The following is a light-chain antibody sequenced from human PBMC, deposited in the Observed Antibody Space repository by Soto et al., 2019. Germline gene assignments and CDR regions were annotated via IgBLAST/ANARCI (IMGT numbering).Light chain of an antibody. CDR1: SSDVGRYNY. Sequence: QSALTQPASVSGSSGQSITISCTGTSSDVGRYNYVSWSQQHPGKAPKLIIYEVSNRPSGVSNRFPGSKSGNTASLTISGLQAEDEADYYCSSYTTTDTYVFGTGTKLTVL. V-gene: IGLV2-14*01. CDR3: SSYTTTDTYV. CDR2: EVS. J-gene: IGLJ1*01.